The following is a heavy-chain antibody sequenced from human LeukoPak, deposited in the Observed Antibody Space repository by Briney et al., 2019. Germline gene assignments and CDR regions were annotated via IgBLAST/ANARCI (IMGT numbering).Heavy chain of an antibody. D-gene: IGHD5-24*01. J-gene: IGHJ4*01. CDR2: IYNSGST. Sequence: PSETLSLTCTVSGASISSYYWNWIRQPQGKGLEWIGHIYNSGSTRYNPSLKSRVAISVDTSNNQFSLNLNSVTVADTAVYYCASHTAGHGSGYWGHGILVTVSS. CDR1: GASISSYY. CDR3: ASHTAGHGSGY. V-gene: IGHV4-59*08.